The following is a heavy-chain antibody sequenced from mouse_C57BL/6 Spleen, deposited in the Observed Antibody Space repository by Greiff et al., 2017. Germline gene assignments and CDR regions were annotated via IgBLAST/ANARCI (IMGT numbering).Heavy chain of an antibody. V-gene: IGHV1-82*01. CDR2: IYPGDGAT. J-gene: IGHJ2*01. Sequence: QVQLQQSGPELVKPGASVKISCKASGYAFRSSWMNWVKQRPGKGLEWIGRIYPGDGATNYNGKFKGKATLTADQSSSTASMQLRSLTSEDSAVYFCARFSYDYDAYFDYWGQGTTLTGSS. CDR1: GYAFRSSW. D-gene: IGHD2-4*01. CDR3: ARFSYDYDAYFDY.